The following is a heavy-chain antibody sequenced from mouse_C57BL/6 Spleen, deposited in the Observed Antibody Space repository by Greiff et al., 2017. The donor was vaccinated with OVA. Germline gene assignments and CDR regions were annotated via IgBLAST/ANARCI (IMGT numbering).Heavy chain of an antibody. CDR1: GYAFSSYW. Sequence: VQLQQSGAELVKPGASVKISCKASGYAFSSYWMNWVKQRPGKGLEWIGQIYPGDGNINYNGKFKGKATLTADKSSSPAYMKLSSLTSEDSAVYFCARRGDGYFDFWGKGTNVTVSS. D-gene: IGHD2-13*01. CDR2: IYPGDGNI. J-gene: IGHJ1*03. CDR3: ARRGDGYFDF. V-gene: IGHV1-80*01.